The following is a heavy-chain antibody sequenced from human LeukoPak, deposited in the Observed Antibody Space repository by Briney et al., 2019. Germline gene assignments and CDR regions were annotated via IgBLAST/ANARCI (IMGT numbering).Heavy chain of an antibody. D-gene: IGHD2-8*01. CDR1: GFTFSSYT. CDR2: ISSSGSYI. J-gene: IGHJ4*02. Sequence: PGGSLRLSCAASGFTFSSYTMNWVRQAPGKGLEWVSSISSSGSYIYYADSVKGRFTISRDNSKNTLYLQMNSLRAEDTAVYYCAREPNGYDYGRLDYWGQGTLVTVSS. V-gene: IGHV3-21*01. CDR3: AREPNGYDYGRLDY.